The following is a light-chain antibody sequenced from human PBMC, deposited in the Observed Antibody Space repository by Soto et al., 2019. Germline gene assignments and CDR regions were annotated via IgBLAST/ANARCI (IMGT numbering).Light chain of an antibody. CDR3: AAWDDTLNGYV. J-gene: IGLJ1*01. CDR2: SNN. CDR1: SSNIGSNI. Sequence: QSVLTQPPSASGTPGQRVTISCSGISSNIGSNIVNWYQQLPGTAPKLLIYSNNHRPSGVPDRFSGSKSGTSASLAISGLQSEDEADYYCAAWDDTLNGYVFGTGTKLTVL. V-gene: IGLV1-44*01.